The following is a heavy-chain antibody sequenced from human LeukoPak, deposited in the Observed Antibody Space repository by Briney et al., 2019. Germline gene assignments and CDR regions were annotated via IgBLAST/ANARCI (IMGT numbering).Heavy chain of an antibody. CDR2: ISGSGGST. CDR3: AKAGCSTSTLPTDY. CDR1: GFTFSSYA. D-gene: IGHD6-13*01. J-gene: IGHJ4*02. V-gene: IGHV3-23*01. Sequence: GGSLRLSCAASGFTFSSYAMSWVRQAPGKGLEWVSAISGSGGSTYYADSVKGRFTISRDNSKNTLYLQMNSLRAEDTAVYYCAKAGCSTSTLPTDYWGQGTLVTVSS.